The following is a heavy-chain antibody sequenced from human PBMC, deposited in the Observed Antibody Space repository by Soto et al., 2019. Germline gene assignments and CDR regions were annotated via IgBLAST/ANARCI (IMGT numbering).Heavy chain of an antibody. D-gene: IGHD3-10*01. CDR1: GFTFSSYA. CDR3: AKAPFGSGSYYKDLRPLDYYYGMDV. J-gene: IGHJ6*02. V-gene: IGHV3-23*01. CDR2: ISGSGGST. Sequence: GGSLRFSCAASGFTFSSYAMSWVRQAPGKGLEWVSAISGSGGSTYYADSVKGRFTISRDNSKNTLYLQMNSLRAEDTAVYYCAKAPFGSGSYYKDLRPLDYYYGMDVWGQGTTVTVSS.